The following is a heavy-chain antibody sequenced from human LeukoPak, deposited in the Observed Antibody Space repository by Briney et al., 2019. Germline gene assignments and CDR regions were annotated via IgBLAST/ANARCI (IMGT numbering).Heavy chain of an antibody. J-gene: IGHJ4*02. Sequence: SVKVSCKASGGTFSSYAISWVPQAPGQGLEWMGRIIPIFGTANYAQKFQGRVTITTDESTSTAYMELSSLRSEDTAVYYCAREHRFSRDSSGYYLDYWGQGTLVTVSS. CDR1: GGTFSSYA. D-gene: IGHD3-22*01. CDR3: AREHRFSRDSSGYYLDY. CDR2: IIPIFGTA. V-gene: IGHV1-69*05.